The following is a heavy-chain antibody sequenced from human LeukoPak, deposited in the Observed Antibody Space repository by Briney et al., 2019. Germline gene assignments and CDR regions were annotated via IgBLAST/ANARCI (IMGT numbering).Heavy chain of an antibody. V-gene: IGHV1-2*02. CDR2: INPNSGGT. J-gene: IGHJ5*02. CDR1: GYTFTGYY. D-gene: IGHD3-3*01. Sequence: ASVKVSCKASGYTFTGYYMHWVRQAPGQGLEWMGWINPNSGGTNYAQKFQGRVTMTRDTSISTAYMELSRLRSDDTAVYYCARVGGSWYYDFWSGYYTWFDPWGQGTLVTVSS. CDR3: ARVGGSWYYDFWSGYYTWFDP.